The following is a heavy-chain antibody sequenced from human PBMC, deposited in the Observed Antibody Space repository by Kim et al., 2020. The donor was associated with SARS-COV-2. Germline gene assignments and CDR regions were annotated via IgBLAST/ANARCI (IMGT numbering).Heavy chain of an antibody. CDR3: ARGREKHFDFWSGDYNFYAMDV. CDR1: DGSINRDDDY. J-gene: IGHJ6*04. CDR2: IYYSGRT. Sequence: SETLSLTCTVSDGSINRDDDYWSWIRQHPGKGLEWIGYIYYSGRTKYKSSLKSRVTMSVDTSKNQFSLKLSSVTAADTAVYYCARGREKHFDFWSGDYNFYAMDVWGKGTTVTVSS. V-gene: IGHV4-31*03. D-gene: IGHD3-3*01.